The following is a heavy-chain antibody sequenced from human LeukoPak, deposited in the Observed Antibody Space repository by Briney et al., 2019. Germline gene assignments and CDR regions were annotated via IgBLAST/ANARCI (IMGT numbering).Heavy chain of an antibody. CDR2: IIPIFGTA. CDR1: GGTFSSYA. J-gene: IGHJ6*04. D-gene: IGHD3-9*01. Sequence: ASVKVSCKASGGTFSSYAINWVRQAPGQGLEWMGGIIPIFGTANYAQKFQGRVTITADKSTSTAYMELSSLRSEDTAVYYCAREQILTGYYSYYGMDVWGKGTTVTVSS. CDR3: AREQILTGYYSYYGMDV. V-gene: IGHV1-69*06.